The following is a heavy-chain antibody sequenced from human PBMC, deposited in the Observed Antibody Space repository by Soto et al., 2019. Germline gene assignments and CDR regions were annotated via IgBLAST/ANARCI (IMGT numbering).Heavy chain of an antibody. D-gene: IGHD5-18*01. CDR1: GGSISSGDYY. CDR2: IYYSGST. V-gene: IGHV4-30-4*01. J-gene: IGHJ6*02. Sequence: QVQLQESGPGLVKPSQTLSLTCTVSGGSISSGDYYWSWIRQPPGKGLEWIGYIYYSGSTYYNPSLKSRVTISVXXSKNXXSLXXXXVXXADTXXYXXXXXXXVVTXXWGQGTTVTVSS. CDR3: XXXXXVVTXX.